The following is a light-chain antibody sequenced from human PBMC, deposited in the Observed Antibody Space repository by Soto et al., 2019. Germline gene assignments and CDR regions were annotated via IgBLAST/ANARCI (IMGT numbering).Light chain of an antibody. CDR1: RSNIGAGYD. Sequence: QSVLTQPPSVSGAPGQRVTISGTGSRSNIGAGYDVHWYQQLPGTAPKLLIYGNSNRPSGVPDRFSGSKSGTSASLAITGLQAEDEADYYCQSYDSSLSGWVFGGGTQLTVL. V-gene: IGLV1-40*01. CDR3: QSYDSSLSGWV. J-gene: IGLJ3*02. CDR2: GNS.